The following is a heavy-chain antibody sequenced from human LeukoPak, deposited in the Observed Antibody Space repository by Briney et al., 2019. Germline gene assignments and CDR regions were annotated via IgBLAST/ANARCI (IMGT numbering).Heavy chain of an antibody. Sequence: SETLSLTCAVSGGSISNYYWSWIRQPPGKGLEWIGYIYYTGSTNYNPSLKSRVTLSVDTSKNQFSLKLTSVTAADTAVYYCARVKGGFDPWGQGTLVTVSS. V-gene: IGHV4-59*01. D-gene: IGHD3-16*01. CDR1: GGSISNYY. J-gene: IGHJ5*02. CDR2: IYYTGST. CDR3: ARVKGGFDP.